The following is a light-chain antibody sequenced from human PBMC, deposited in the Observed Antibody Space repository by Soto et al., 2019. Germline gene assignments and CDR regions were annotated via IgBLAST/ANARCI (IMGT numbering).Light chain of an antibody. CDR3: SSYTISSFYV. Sequence: QSALTQPASVSGSPGQSITISCTGTSSDVGGYNYVSWYQQHPGKAPKLMIYDVSNRPSGVSNRFSGSKSGNTASLTISGLQAEDEADYYCSSYTISSFYVFGTGTSSPS. V-gene: IGLV2-14*01. CDR2: DVS. CDR1: SSDVGGYNY. J-gene: IGLJ1*01.